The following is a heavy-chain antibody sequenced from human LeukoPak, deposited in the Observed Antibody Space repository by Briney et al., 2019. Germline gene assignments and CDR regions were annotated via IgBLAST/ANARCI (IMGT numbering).Heavy chain of an antibody. V-gene: IGHV1-24*01. CDR2: FDPEDGET. D-gene: IGHD2-2*02. Sequence: ASVKVSCKVSGYTLTELSMHWVRQAPGKGLEWMGGFDPEDGETIYAQKFQGRVTMTEDTSTDTAYMELSSLRSEDTAVYYCARRYRSSTSCYNDAFDIWGQGTMVTVSS. CDR3: ARRYRSSTSCYNDAFDI. CDR1: GYTLTELS. J-gene: IGHJ3*02.